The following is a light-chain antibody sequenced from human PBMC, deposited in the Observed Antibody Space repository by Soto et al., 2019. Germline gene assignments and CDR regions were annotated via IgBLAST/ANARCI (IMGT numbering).Light chain of an antibody. CDR2: AAS. J-gene: IGKJ1*01. CDR3: QQLNSHPRT. Sequence: IQLTQSPSSLSASVGDRVTITCRASQGISSYLAWYQQKPWKAPKLLIYAASTLQSGVPSRLSGSGSGTDFTLTISSLQPEDFATYYCQQLNSHPRTFGQGTKVEIK. V-gene: IGKV1-9*01. CDR1: QGISSY.